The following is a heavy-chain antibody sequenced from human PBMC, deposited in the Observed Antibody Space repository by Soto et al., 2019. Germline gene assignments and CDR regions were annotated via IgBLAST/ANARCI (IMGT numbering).Heavy chain of an antibody. J-gene: IGHJ4*02. D-gene: IGHD7-27*01. Sequence: ASVKVSCKAAAYTFTSYGINWVRQATGQDFEWMGWMNPNNGNTAYAQKFQGRVTMTRDTSKSTAFMELSSLTSEDTAVYYCAGGPRNRGVDYWGQGTLVTVSS. CDR3: AGGPRNRGVDY. CDR1: AYTFTSYG. CDR2: MNPNNGNT. V-gene: IGHV1-8*01.